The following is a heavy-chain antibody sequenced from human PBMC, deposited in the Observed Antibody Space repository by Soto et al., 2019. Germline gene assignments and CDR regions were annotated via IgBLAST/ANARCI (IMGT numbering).Heavy chain of an antibody. D-gene: IGHD3-10*01. CDR2: IYYSGST. J-gene: IGHJ5*02. Sequence: PSETLSLTCTVSGGSISSSSYYWGWIRQPPGKGLEWIGSIYYSGSTCYNPSLKSRVTISVDTSKNQFSLKLSSVTAADTAVYYCARLWFVLNSWFDPWGQGTLVTVSS. CDR3: ARLWFVLNSWFDP. V-gene: IGHV4-39*01. CDR1: GGSISSSSYY.